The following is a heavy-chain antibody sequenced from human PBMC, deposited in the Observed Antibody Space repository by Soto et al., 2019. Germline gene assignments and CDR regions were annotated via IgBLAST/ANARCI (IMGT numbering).Heavy chain of an antibody. CDR2: IIPIFGTA. CDR1: GGTFSTYA. Sequence: QVQLVQSGAEVKKPGSSVKVSCKASGGTFSTYAISWVRQAPGQGLEWLGGIIPIFGTANYAQKFQGRVTITADESKSTAYMELSSLRSEDTAVYYCVRGYSSGWYGTPNYWGQGTLVTVSS. V-gene: IGHV1-69*12. CDR3: VRGYSSGWYGTPNY. D-gene: IGHD6-19*01. J-gene: IGHJ4*02.